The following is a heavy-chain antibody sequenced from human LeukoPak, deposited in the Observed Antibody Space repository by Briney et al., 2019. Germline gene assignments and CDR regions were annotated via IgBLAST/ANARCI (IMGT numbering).Heavy chain of an antibody. CDR3: ARGYHRFDY. J-gene: IGHJ4*02. CDR2: INHSRST. CDR1: GGSFSDYY. Sequence: SETLSLTCAVYGGSFSDYYWSWIRQTPGKGLEWIGEINHSRSTNYNPSLKSRVTISVDTSKNQFSLKLNSVTAADTAVYYCARGYHRFDYWGQGTLVTVSS. V-gene: IGHV4-34*01. D-gene: IGHD3-16*02.